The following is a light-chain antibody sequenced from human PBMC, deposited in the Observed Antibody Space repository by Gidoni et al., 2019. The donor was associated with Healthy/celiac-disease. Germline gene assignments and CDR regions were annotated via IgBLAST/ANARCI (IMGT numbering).Light chain of an antibody. Sequence: DIVMTQSPESLAVSLGERATINCKSSQSVLYSSNNKNYLAWYQQKPGQPPKLLIYWASTRESGVPDRFSGSGSGTDFTLTISSRQAEDVAVYYCQQDYSTPYTFGQGTKLEIK. CDR1: QSVLYSSNNKNY. CDR2: WAS. CDR3: QQDYSTPYT. V-gene: IGKV4-1*01. J-gene: IGKJ2*01.